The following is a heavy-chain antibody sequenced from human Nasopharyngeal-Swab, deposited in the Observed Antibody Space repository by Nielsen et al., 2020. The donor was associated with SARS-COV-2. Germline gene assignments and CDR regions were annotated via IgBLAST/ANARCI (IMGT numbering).Heavy chain of an antibody. CDR2: IIPIFGTA. CDR3: ARNPVDYDYVWGSYRYRTFDY. V-gene: IGHV1-69*06. CDR1: GGTFSSYA. D-gene: IGHD3-16*02. J-gene: IGHJ4*02. Sequence: SVKVSCKASGGTFSSYAISWVRQAPGQGLEWMGGIIPIFGTANYAQKFQGRVTITADKSTSTAYMELSSLRSEDTAVYYCARNPVDYDYVWGSYRYRTFDYWGQGTPVTVSS.